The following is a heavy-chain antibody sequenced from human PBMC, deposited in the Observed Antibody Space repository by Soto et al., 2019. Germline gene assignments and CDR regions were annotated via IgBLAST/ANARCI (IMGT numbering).Heavy chain of an antibody. Sequence: TRSLTCTVSGCSITTGDYYWSWIRQLPGKGLEWIGHRYYSESTYYNPSLKSRVSISLDTSKNQFSLKLSFVTAADTAMYYCARTKCSGGSCYSWSLDYWGQGTPVTVS. CDR3: ARTKCSGGSCYSWSLDY. J-gene: IGHJ4*02. D-gene: IGHD2-15*01. CDR1: GCSITTGDYY. CDR2: RYYSEST. V-gene: IGHV4-31*03.